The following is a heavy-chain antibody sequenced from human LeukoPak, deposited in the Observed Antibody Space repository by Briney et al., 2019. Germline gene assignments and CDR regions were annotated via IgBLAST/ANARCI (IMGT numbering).Heavy chain of an antibody. J-gene: IGHJ4*02. Sequence: SETLSLTCTVSGGFISSYYWGWIRRPPGKGLEWIGSIYHSGNTYYNPSLKSRVTISVDTSKNQFSLKLSSVTAADTAVYYCARSIAVAGSDYWGQGTLVTVSS. CDR2: IYHSGNT. D-gene: IGHD6-19*01. V-gene: IGHV4-39*07. CDR1: GGFISSYY. CDR3: ARSIAVAGSDY.